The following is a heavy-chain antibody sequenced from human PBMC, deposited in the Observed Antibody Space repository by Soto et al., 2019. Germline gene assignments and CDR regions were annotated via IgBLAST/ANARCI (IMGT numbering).Heavy chain of an antibody. CDR1: GGPISSGDHQ. Sequence: PSETLSLTCTVSGGPISSGDHQWNWIRQPPGKGLEWIGHITYSGSTYSKPSLNGRITISVDTSKNQIFLRLRSVTAADTAVYYCARGVWFGELALVFWDQGPLVTVSS. CDR3: ARGVWFGELALVF. CDR2: ITYSGST. J-gene: IGHJ4*02. D-gene: IGHD3-10*01. V-gene: IGHV4-30-4*01.